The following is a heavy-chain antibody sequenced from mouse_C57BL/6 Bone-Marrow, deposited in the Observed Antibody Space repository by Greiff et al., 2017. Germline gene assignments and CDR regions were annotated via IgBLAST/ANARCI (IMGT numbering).Heavy chain of an antibody. CDR1: GFSLTSSG. V-gene: IGHV2-5*01. Sequence: QVQLKQSGPGLVQPSQSLSITCTVSGFSLTSSGVHWFRQSPGKGLEWLGVIWRGGSTDYNAAFMSRLSITKNNSKSQVFFQMNSLQADDTAISCCAKLAMDYWGQGTSVTVSS. CDR3: AKLAMDY. CDR2: IWRGGST. J-gene: IGHJ4*01.